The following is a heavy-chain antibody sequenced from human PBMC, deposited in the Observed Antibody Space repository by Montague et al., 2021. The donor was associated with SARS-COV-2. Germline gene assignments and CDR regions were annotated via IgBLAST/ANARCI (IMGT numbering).Heavy chain of an antibody. CDR2: INQSGRT. CDR3: ARRGSSVCGVTVSAVLDY. CDR1: GGSFSGYY. D-gene: IGHD1-26*01. Sequence: SETLSLTCAVYGGSFSGYYWSWIRQPPEKGLEWIGEINQSGRTNNNPSLKSRVIISVDTSKNQFSLKLSSVTAADTAVYYCARRGSSVCGVTVSAVLDYWGQGILVIVSS. V-gene: IGHV4-34*01. J-gene: IGHJ4*02.